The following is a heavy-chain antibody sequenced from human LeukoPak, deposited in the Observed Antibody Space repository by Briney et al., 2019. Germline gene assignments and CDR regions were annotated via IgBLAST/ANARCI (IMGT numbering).Heavy chain of an antibody. D-gene: IGHD1-26*01. CDR2: IYYSGST. Sequence: PSETLSLTCTVSGGSISSQYWSWIRQPPGKGLEWIGYIYYSGSTNYNPSLKSRVTISVDTSKNQFSLKLSSVTAADTAVYYCARDYSGFDYWGQGTLVTVSS. V-gene: IGHV4-59*11. CDR1: GGSISSQY. CDR3: ARDYSGFDY. J-gene: IGHJ4*02.